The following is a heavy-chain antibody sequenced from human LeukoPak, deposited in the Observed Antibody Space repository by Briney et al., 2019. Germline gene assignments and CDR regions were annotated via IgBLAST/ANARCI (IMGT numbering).Heavy chain of an antibody. CDR1: GFTFSSYW. CDR3: ARSGDYGDADAFDI. D-gene: IGHD4-17*01. V-gene: IGHV3-7*01. Sequence: GGSLRLSCAASGFTFSSYWMSWVRQAPGKGLEWVANIKQDGSEKYYVDSVKGRFTISRDNAKNSLYLQMNSLRAEDTAVYYCARSGDYGDADAFDIWGQGTMVTVSS. J-gene: IGHJ3*02. CDR2: IKQDGSEK.